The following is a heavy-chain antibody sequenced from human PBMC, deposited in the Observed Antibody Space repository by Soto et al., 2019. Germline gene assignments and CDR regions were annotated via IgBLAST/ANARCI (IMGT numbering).Heavy chain of an antibody. CDR1: GFTFDDYA. J-gene: IGHJ4*02. V-gene: IGHV3-9*01. CDR2: ISWNSGSI. CDR3: AKDVREYDILTGYYTH. D-gene: IGHD3-9*01. Sequence: GGSLRLSCAASGFTFDDYAMHWVRQAPGKGLEWVSGISWNSGSIGYADSVKGRFTISRDNAKNSLYLQMNSLRAEDTALYYCAKDVREYDILTGYYTHWGQGTLVTVSS.